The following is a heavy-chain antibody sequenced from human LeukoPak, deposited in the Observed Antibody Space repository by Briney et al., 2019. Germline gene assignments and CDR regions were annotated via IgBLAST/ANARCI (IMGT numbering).Heavy chain of an antibody. Sequence: GGSLRLSCEPSGFPFSSYWMLWVRQAPGKGLVWVSRISGDGTIKTYADFVRGRFAISRDNTKNILYLQMNSLKVEDTATYFCSRSQFDYWGQGVLVTVSP. CDR1: GFPFSSYW. CDR2: ISGDGTIK. V-gene: IGHV3-74*03. J-gene: IGHJ4*02. CDR3: SRSQFDY.